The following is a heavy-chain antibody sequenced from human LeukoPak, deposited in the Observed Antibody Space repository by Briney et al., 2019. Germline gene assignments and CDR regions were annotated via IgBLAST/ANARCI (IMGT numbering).Heavy chain of an antibody. D-gene: IGHD3-3*01. CDR3: ARGGLLALNFWSGSLYYMDV. CDR1: GFTFSSYA. J-gene: IGHJ6*03. CDR2: ISYDGSNK. V-gene: IGHV3-30*04. Sequence: PGGSLRLSCAASGFTFSSYAMHWVRQAPGKGLEWVAVISYDGSNKYYADSVKGRFTISRDNSKNTLYLQMNSLRAEDTAVYYCARGGLLALNFWSGSLYYMDVWGKGTTVTVSS.